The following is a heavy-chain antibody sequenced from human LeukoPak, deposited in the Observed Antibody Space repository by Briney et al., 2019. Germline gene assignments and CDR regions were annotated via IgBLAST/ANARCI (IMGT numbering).Heavy chain of an antibody. J-gene: IGHJ4*02. CDR3: AKDVDPFGSGSYVEGFDY. D-gene: IGHD3-10*01. V-gene: IGHV3-30*18. CDR1: GFTFSSYG. CDR2: ISYDGINK. Sequence: GRSLRLSCAASGFTFSSYGMHWVRQAPGKGLEWVAVISYDGINKYYADSVKGRFTISRDNSKNTLYLQMNSLRAEDTAVYYCAKDVDPFGSGSYVEGFDYWGQGSLVTVSS.